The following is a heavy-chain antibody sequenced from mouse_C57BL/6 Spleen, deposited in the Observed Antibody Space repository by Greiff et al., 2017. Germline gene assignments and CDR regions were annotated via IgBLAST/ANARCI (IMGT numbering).Heavy chain of an antibody. CDR2: ISDGGSYT. J-gene: IGHJ1*03. CDR1: GFTFSSYA. Sequence: EVKLMESGGGLVKPGGSLKLSCAASGFTFSSYAMSWVRQTPEKRLEWVATISDGGSYTYYPDNVKGRFTISRDNAKNNLYLQMSHLKSEDTAMYYCARDNGYGSSYGYFDVWGTGTTVTVSS. CDR3: ARDNGYGSSYGYFDV. V-gene: IGHV5-4*01. D-gene: IGHD1-1*01.